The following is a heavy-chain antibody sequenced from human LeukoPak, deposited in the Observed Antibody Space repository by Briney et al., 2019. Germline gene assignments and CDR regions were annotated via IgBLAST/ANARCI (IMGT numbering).Heavy chain of an antibody. D-gene: IGHD2-8*01. CDR2: IYYSGST. V-gene: IGHV4-31*03. CDR3: ARTAAGCLDY. Sequence: PSQTLSLTCTVSGGSISSGGYSWSWIRQHPGKGLEWIGYIYYSGSTYYNPSLKSRVTISVDTSKNQFSLKLSSVTAADTAVYYCARTAAGCLDYWGQGTLVTVSS. CDR1: GGSISSGGYS. J-gene: IGHJ4*02.